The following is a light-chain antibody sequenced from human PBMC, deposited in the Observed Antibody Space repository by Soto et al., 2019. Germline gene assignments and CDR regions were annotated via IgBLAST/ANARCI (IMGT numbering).Light chain of an antibody. CDR3: SSYTSSSTVL. CDR1: XSDVGGYNY. Sequence: QSALTQPASVSGSPGQSITIXXTXXXSDVGGYNYVSWYQQHPGKAPKLMIYDVSNRPSGVSNHFSGSKSGDTASLTISGLQAEDEADYYCSSYTSSSTVLFGGGTKLTVL. J-gene: IGLJ2*01. CDR2: DVS. V-gene: IGLV2-14*01.